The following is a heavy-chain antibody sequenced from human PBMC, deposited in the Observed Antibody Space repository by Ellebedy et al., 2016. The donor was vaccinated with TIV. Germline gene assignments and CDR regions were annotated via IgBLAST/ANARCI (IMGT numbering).Heavy chain of an antibody. CDR2: ISYDGSNK. J-gene: IGHJ4*02. Sequence: GGSLTLSXAASGFTFSSYGMHWVRQAPGKGLEWVAVISYDGSNKYYADSVKGRFTISRDNSKNTLYLQMNSLRAEDTAVYYCAKGPQQWLGDYFDYWGQGTLVTVSS. CDR3: AKGPQQWLGDYFDY. D-gene: IGHD6-19*01. CDR1: GFTFSSYG. V-gene: IGHV3-30*18.